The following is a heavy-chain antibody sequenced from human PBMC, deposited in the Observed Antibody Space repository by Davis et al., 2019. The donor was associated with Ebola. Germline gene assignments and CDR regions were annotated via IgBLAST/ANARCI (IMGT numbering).Heavy chain of an antibody. Sequence: GESLKISCAASGFTFSSYAMHWVRQAPGKGLEWVAVISYDGSNKYYADSVKGRFTISRDNSKNTLYLQMNSLRAEDTAVYYCARCTGYSSSWLDYWGQGTLVTVSS. D-gene: IGHD6-13*01. CDR1: GFTFSSYA. CDR3: ARCTGYSSSWLDY. CDR2: ISYDGSNK. V-gene: IGHV3-30*04. J-gene: IGHJ4*02.